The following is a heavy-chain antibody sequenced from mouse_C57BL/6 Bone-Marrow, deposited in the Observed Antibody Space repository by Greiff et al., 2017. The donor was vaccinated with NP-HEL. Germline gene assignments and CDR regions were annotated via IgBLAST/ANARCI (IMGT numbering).Heavy chain of an antibody. V-gene: IGHV3-6*01. J-gene: IGHJ3*01. CDR3: ARRYEVFAY. CDR2: ISYDGSN. Sequence: VQLKESGPGLVKPSQSLSLTCSVTGYSITSGYYWNWIRQFPGNKLEWMGYISYDGSNNYNPSLKNRISITRDTSKNQFFLKLNSVTTEDTATYYCARRYEVFAYWGQGTLVTVSA. CDR1: GYSITSGYY. D-gene: IGHD1-1*01.